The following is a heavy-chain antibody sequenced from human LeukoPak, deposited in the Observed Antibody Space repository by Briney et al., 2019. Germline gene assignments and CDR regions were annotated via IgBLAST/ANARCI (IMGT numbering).Heavy chain of an antibody. J-gene: IGHJ4*02. CDR1: GFTFSDYY. CDR3: AWGGMAAFDS. CDR2: ISSSGNTR. D-gene: IGHD3-16*01. Sequence: GGSLRLSCAASGFTFSDYYMSWVRQAPGKGLEWVAHISSSGNTRYYADSVKGRFTISRDNAKNSLYLQMNSLRAEDTAVYYGAWGGMAAFDSWGQGTLVTVSS. V-gene: IGHV3-11*04.